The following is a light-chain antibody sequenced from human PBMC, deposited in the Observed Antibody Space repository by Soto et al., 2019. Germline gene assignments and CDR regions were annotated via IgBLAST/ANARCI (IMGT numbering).Light chain of an antibody. Sequence: DIHMTQSPASLSASVGDRVTITCRASQGINNHLAWFQQRPGKAPKSLIYGASSLHSGVPSKFSGSGSGTDFPLTISSLQPEDFAIYYCQQYNSYPITFGQGTRLEIK. CDR1: QGINNH. CDR3: QQYNSYPIT. V-gene: IGKV1-16*02. J-gene: IGKJ5*01. CDR2: GAS.